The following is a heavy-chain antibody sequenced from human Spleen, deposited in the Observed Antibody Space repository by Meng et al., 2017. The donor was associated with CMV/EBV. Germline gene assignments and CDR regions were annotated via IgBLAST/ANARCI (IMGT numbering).Heavy chain of an antibody. D-gene: IGHD5-18*01. J-gene: IGHJ6*02. CDR2: IKQDGSEK. CDR3: AKYSYDSYYYYGMDV. Sequence: GGSLRLSCAASGFTFSSYWMSWVRQAPGKGLEWVANIKQDGSEKYYVDSVKGRFTISRDNAKNSLYLQMNSLRAEDTVVYYCAKYSYDSYYYYGMDVWGQGTTVTVSS. V-gene: IGHV3-7*01. CDR1: GFTFSSYW.